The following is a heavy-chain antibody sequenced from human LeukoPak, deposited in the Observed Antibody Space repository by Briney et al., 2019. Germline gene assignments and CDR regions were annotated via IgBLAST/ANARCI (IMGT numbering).Heavy chain of an antibody. CDR1: GGSLSGYY. Sequence: SSETLSLTCAVYGGSLSGYYWSWIRQPPGKGLEWVAEINHGGSTNYNPSLKSRVTISLDTSKNQFSLKLTSVTAADTAVYYCARAHLWGGYRLYYFDYWGQGSLVTVSS. V-gene: IGHV4-34*01. CDR2: INHGGST. J-gene: IGHJ4*02. D-gene: IGHD3-16*02. CDR3: ARAHLWGGYRLYYFDY.